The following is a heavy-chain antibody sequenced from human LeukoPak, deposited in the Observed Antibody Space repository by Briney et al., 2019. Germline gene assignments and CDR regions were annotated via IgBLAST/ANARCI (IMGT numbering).Heavy chain of an antibody. CDR3: ARAGVIRQQLVLGAFDI. CDR2: IIPIFGTA. Sequence: ASVKVSCKASGGTFSSYAISWVRQAPGQGLEWMGGIIPIFGTANYAQKFQGRVTITTDESTSTAYMELSSLRSEDTAVYYCARAGVIRQQLVLGAFDIWGQGTMVTVSS. D-gene: IGHD6-13*01. J-gene: IGHJ3*02. CDR1: GGTFSSYA. V-gene: IGHV1-69*05.